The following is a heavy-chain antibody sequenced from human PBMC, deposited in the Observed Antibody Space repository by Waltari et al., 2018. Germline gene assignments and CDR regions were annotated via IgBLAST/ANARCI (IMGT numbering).Heavy chain of an antibody. Sequence: EMQLVESGGGLVQRGGCLRLSREASGFTFSRYSMNWVRQGPGKGLEWVSYISSSSSTKYYADSVKGRFTISRDNAKNSLYLQMNSLRAEDTAVYYCARAKAVGGYDPVAAFDYWGQGTLVTVSS. D-gene: IGHD5-12*01. CDR1: GFTFSRYS. J-gene: IGHJ4*02. V-gene: IGHV3-48*04. CDR2: ISSSSSTK. CDR3: ARAKAVGGYDPVAAFDY.